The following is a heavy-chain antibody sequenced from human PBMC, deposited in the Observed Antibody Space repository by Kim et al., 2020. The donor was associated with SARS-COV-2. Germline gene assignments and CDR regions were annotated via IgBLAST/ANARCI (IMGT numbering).Heavy chain of an antibody. CDR3: ARSKFVVRPGGIAAAAAGY. Sequence: ASVKVSCKASGYTFTSYGISWVRQAPGQGLEWMGWISAYNGNTNYAQKLQGRVTMTTDTSTSTAYMELRSLRSDDTAVYYCARSKFVVRPGGIAAAAAGYWGQGTLVTVSS. D-gene: IGHD6-13*01. J-gene: IGHJ4*02. V-gene: IGHV1-18*04. CDR2: ISAYNGNT. CDR1: GYTFTSYG.